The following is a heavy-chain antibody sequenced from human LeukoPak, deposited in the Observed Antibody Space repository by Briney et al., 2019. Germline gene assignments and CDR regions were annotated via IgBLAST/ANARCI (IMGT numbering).Heavy chain of an antibody. CDR3: ARQTYCTGGSCAFLADYYYYMDV. CDR2: VNHSGTT. V-gene: IGHV4-34*01. D-gene: IGHD2-15*01. J-gene: IGHJ6*03. Sequence: GSLRLSCAASGFIFSESWMAWIRQSPGKGLEWIGEVNHSGTTKYNPSLKSRVTISIDTSKNQFSLKVRSVTAADTAVYYCARQTYCTGGSCAFLADYYYYMDVWGRGTTVTVSS. CDR1: GFIFSESW.